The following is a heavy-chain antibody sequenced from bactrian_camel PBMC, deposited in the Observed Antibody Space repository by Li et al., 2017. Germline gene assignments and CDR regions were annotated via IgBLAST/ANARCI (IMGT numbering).Heavy chain of an antibody. CDR1: VDTIGRYC. Sequence: LVESGGGSVQVGGSLRLSCVASVDTIGRYCMGWFRQIPDKEREGVAGIESDGSTSYADSVKGRFTISQDPAEKTLFLQMNNLKTEDTAMYYCAGSYHHDCFSGSRSDSFGHWGLGTQVTVS. CDR2: IESDGST. J-gene: IGHJ6*01. V-gene: IGHV3S55*01. CDR3: AGSYHHDCFSGSRSDSFGH. D-gene: IGHD3*01.